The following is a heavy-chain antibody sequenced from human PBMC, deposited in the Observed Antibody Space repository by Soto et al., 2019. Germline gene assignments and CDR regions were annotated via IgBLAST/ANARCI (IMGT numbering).Heavy chain of an antibody. J-gene: IGHJ5*02. Sequence: GGSLRLSCAASGFTFSSYAMSWVRQAPGKGLEWVSAISGSGGSTYYADSVKGRFTISRDNSKNTLYLQMNSLRAEDTAVYYCAKDHCSSTSCYEEYWFDPWGQGTLVTVSS. CDR1: GFTFSSYA. CDR3: AKDHCSSTSCYEEYWFDP. CDR2: ISGSGGST. D-gene: IGHD2-2*01. V-gene: IGHV3-23*01.